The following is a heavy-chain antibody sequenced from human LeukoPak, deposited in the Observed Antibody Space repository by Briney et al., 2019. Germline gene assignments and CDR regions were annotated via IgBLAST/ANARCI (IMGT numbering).Heavy chain of an antibody. D-gene: IGHD3-22*01. CDR2: IYYSGST. CDR3: ARYFTGAMIVVVITSAFDI. CDR1: GGSISSYY. J-gene: IGHJ3*02. V-gene: IGHV4-59*08. Sequence: PSETLSLTCTVSGGSISSYYWSWIRQPPGKGLEWIGYIYYSGSTNYNPSLKSRVTISVDTSKNQFSLKLSSVTAADTAVYYCARYFTGAMIVVVITSAFDIWGQGTMVTVSS.